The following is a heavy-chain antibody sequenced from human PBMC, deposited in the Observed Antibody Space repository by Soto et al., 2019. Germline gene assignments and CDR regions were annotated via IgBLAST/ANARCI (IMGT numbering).Heavy chain of an antibody. Sequence: QVQLQQSGPGLVKPLGTLSLTCGVSGDSITTYKWWTWVRQTPGKGLEWIGEIYDSGNTRYNPSLKSRVTISKDTSKNVLSLKLNSVTVADTSVYYCATCQLGEYYYAMDIWGQGTTVTVSS. V-gene: IGHV4-4*02. J-gene: IGHJ6*02. CDR3: ATCQLGEYYYAMDI. D-gene: IGHD7-27*01. CDR1: GDSITTYKW. CDR2: IYDSGNT.